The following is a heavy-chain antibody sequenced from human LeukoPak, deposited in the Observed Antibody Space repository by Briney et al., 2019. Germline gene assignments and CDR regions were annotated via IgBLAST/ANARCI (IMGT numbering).Heavy chain of an antibody. CDR2: ISSSGGST. J-gene: IGHJ4*02. CDR3: AKQGGRYFDY. D-gene: IGHD3-16*01. CDR1: GLTFSSSA. V-gene: IGHV3-23*01. Sequence: PGGSLRLSCAASGLTFSSSAMSWVRQAPGKGLEWVSAISSSGGSTYYTDSVKGRFTISRDNSKNTLYLQMNSLRAEDTAVYYCAKQGGRYFDYWGQGTLVTVSS.